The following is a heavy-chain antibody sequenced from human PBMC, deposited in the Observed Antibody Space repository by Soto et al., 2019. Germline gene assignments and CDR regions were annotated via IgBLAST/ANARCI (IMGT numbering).Heavy chain of an antibody. CDR2: IYYTGST. D-gene: IGHD3-10*01. J-gene: IGHJ4*02. CDR3: ARVKYGSGSYLHTFDY. CDR1: GGSIDSFY. Sequence: SETLSLTCTVSGGSIDSFYWSWIRQSPGKGLEWIGYIYYTGSTVYSPSLKTRVTISLDTSKTQFSLKLRSVTAADTAVYYCARVKYGSGSYLHTFDYWGQGALVTVS. V-gene: IGHV4-59*01.